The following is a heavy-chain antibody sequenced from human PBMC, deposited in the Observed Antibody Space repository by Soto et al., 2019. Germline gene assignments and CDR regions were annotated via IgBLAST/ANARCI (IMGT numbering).Heavy chain of an antibody. CDR1: GFTFSSYS. D-gene: IGHD5-12*01. CDR2: ICSSGSNK. J-gene: IGHJ6*03. CDR3: AGRYSGYDFYYYYMDV. Sequence: GGSLRLSCAASGFTFSSYSMNWVRQAPGKGLEWVAVICSSGSNKYYADSVKGRFTISRDNSKNTLYLQMNSLRAEDTAVYYCAGRYSGYDFYYYYMDVWGKGPRSPSP. V-gene: IGHV3-33*08.